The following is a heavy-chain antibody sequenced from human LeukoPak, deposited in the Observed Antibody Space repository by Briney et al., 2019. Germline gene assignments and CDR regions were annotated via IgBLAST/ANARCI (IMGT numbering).Heavy chain of an antibody. CDR1: GGSMNSYY. CDR3: ARHVWLQPFDY. D-gene: IGHD3-9*01. CDR2: IYYSGST. V-gene: IGHV4-59*08. J-gene: IGHJ4*02. Sequence: PSETPSLTCSVSGGSMNSYYWSWIRQSPGKGLEWIRYIYYSGSTNYNPSLKSRVTISVDTSKNQFSLKLSSVTAADTAVYYCARHVWLQPFDYWGQGTLVTVSS.